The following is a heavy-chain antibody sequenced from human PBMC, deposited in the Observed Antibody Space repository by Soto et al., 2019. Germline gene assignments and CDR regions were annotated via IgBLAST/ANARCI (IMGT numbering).Heavy chain of an antibody. CDR3: ATGRSEVVPGAMDT. Sequence: QVQLQESGPGLVKPSETLSLSCTVSGGSFSSHYCNWVRESAGKGLGWIGRIYPTGSTTYNPSRKSRLTMSVDTSKNQFSLRLTSLTAADTAVYYCATGRSEVVPGAMDTWGQGTLVTVSS. CDR1: GGSFSSHY. D-gene: IGHD2-2*01. CDR2: IYPTGST. J-gene: IGHJ5*02. V-gene: IGHV4-4*07.